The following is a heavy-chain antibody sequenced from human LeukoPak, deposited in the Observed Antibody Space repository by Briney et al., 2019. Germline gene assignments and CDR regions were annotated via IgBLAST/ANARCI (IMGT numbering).Heavy chain of an antibody. CDR1: GYTFTSYD. D-gene: IGHD2-15*01. Sequence: GASVKVSCKASGYTFTSYDINWVRQATGQGLEWMGWMNPNSGNTGYAQKFQGRVTMTRNTSISTAYMVLSSLRSEDTAVYYCAIWGLRYCSGGSCLGYWGQGTLVTVSS. J-gene: IGHJ4*02. CDR2: MNPNSGNT. V-gene: IGHV1-8*01. CDR3: AIWGLRYCSGGSCLGY.